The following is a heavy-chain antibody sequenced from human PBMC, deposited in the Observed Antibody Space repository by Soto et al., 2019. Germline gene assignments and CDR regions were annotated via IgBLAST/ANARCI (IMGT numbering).Heavy chain of an antibody. V-gene: IGHV3-74*01. CDR3: ASPIFGVIIGY. D-gene: IGHD3-3*01. Sequence: PGGSLRLSCAASGFTFSSDWMHWVRQAPGKGLVWVSRVNTDGSSTSYADSVKGRFTISRDNAKNTLYLQMNSLRAEDTAVYYCASPIFGVIIGYWGQGTLVTVSS. CDR1: GFTFSSDW. J-gene: IGHJ4*02. CDR2: VNTDGSST.